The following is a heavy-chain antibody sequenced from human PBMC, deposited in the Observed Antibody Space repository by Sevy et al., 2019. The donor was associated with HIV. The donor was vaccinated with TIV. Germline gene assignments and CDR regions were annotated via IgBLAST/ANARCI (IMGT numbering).Heavy chain of an antibody. CDR3: AKTWGRYSSSWYPAWFDP. CDR1: GFTFSSNA. D-gene: IGHD6-13*01. J-gene: IGHJ5*02. Sequence: GGSLRLSCAASGFTFSSNAMSWVRQAPGKGLEWVSAISGSGGSTYYADSVKGRFTISRDNSKNTLYLQMNSLRAEDTGVYYCAKTWGRYSSSWYPAWFDPWGQGTLVTVSS. CDR2: ISGSGGST. V-gene: IGHV3-23*01.